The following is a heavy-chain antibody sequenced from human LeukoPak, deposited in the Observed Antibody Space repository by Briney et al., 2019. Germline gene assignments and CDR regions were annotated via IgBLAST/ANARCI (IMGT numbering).Heavy chain of an antibody. D-gene: IGHD6-6*01. CDR3: ARGLTAARLSYYYYYMAV. Sequence: KPSATLSLTCTVSGGSISSYYWSWIRQPPGKGLEWIGEINHSGSTNYNPSLKSRVAISVDTSKNQFSLKLSSVTAADTAVYYCARGLTAARLSYYYYYMAVWGKGTTVTVSS. CDR2: INHSGST. J-gene: IGHJ6*03. CDR1: GGSISSYY. V-gene: IGHV4-34*01.